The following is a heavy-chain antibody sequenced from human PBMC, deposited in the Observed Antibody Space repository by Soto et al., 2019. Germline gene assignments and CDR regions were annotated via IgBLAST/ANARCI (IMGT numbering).Heavy chain of an antibody. CDR2: IYYSGST. CDR3: ARLVGRFRRGYYYIDY. CDR1: GGSISSYY. D-gene: IGHD3-3*01. V-gene: IGHV4-59*08. Sequence: NPSETLSLTCTVSGGSISSYYWSWIRQPPGKGLEWIGYIYYSGSTNYNPSLKSRVTISVDTSKNQFSLKLSSVTAADTAVYYCARLVGRFRRGYYYIDYRGQGTLVSVSS. J-gene: IGHJ4*02.